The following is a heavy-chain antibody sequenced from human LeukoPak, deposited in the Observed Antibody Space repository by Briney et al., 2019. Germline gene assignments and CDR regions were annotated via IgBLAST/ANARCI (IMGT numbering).Heavy chain of an antibody. D-gene: IGHD3-10*01. V-gene: IGHV4-4*02. CDR1: GGSISSSNW. J-gene: IGHJ4*02. Sequence: SGTLSLTCAVSGGSISSSNWWSWVRQPPGKGLEWIGEIYHSGSTNYNPSLKSRVTISVDKSKNQFSLKLSSVTAADTAVYYCAGDQFDGSGSYKFDYWGQGTLVTVSS. CDR3: AGDQFDGSGSYKFDY. CDR2: IYHSGST.